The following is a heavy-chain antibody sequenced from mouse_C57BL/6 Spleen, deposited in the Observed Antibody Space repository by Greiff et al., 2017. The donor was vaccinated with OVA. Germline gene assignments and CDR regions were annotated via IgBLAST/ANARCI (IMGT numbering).Heavy chain of an antibody. CDR3: ARSVYYGSSTGYFDV. J-gene: IGHJ1*03. CDR1: GYTFTSYG. Sequence: VQLQQSGAELARPGASVKLSCKASGYTFTSYGISWVKQRTGQGLEWIGEIYPRSGNTYYNEKFKGKATLTADKSSSTAYMELRSLTSEDSAVYFCARSVYYGSSTGYFDVWGTGTTVTVSS. V-gene: IGHV1-81*01. D-gene: IGHD1-1*01. CDR2: IYPRSGNT.